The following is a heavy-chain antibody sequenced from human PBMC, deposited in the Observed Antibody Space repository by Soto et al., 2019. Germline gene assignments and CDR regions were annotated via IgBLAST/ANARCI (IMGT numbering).Heavy chain of an antibody. CDR3: AKDGVNRGYCSGGSCWLDY. V-gene: IGHV3-23*01. D-gene: IGHD2-15*01. Sequence: PGGSLRLSCAASGFTFSSYAMSWVHQAPGKGLEWVSAISGSGGSTYYADSVKGRFTISRDNSKNTLYLQMNSLRAEDTAVYYCAKDGVNRGYCSGGSCWLDYWGQGTLVTVSS. J-gene: IGHJ4*02. CDR2: ISGSGGST. CDR1: GFTFSSYA.